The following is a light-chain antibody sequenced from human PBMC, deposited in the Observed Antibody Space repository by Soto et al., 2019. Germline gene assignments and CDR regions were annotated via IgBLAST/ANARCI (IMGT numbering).Light chain of an antibody. CDR2: DTS. J-gene: IGKJ5*01. V-gene: IGKV3-15*01. Sequence: EIVMTQSPATLSVSPGERVTLFCRASQSIYEKLAWYQQKPGQTPRLVIYDTSTRATGTPGSFSGSGSGTEFTLTISSVQPEDVAIYYCQQYTNWPITFGQGTRLEIK. CDR1: QSIYEK. CDR3: QQYTNWPIT.